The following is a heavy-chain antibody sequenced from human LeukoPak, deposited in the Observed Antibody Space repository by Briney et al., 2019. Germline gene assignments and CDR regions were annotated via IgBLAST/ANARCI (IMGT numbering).Heavy chain of an antibody. CDR1: GYTFTGYY. J-gene: IGHJ6*02. V-gene: IGHV1-2*04. Sequence: ASVKVFCKASGYTFTGYYMHWVRQAPGQGLEWMGWINPNSGGTNYAQKFQGWVTMTRDTSISTAYMELSRLRSDDTAVYYCARDHRGCSSTSCYSYYYYGMDVWGQGTTVTVSS. CDR2: INPNSGGT. CDR3: ARDHRGCSSTSCYSYYYYGMDV. D-gene: IGHD2-2*01.